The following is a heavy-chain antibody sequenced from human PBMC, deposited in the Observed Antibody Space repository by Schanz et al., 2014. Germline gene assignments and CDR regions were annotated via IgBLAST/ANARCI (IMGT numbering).Heavy chain of an antibody. J-gene: IGHJ4*02. D-gene: IGHD3-22*01. CDR3: AKVWGSDYFYPFDY. CDR2: IKQDGSEK. V-gene: IGHV3-7*01. Sequence: EVQLVESGGGLIQPGGSLRLSCAVSGFTVNTNYMSWVRQAPGKGLEWVANIKQDGSEKYYVDSVKGRFTFSRDNAKNSLYLQMNSLRAEDTAVYYCAKVWGSDYFYPFDYWGQGTLVTVSS. CDR1: GFTVNTNY.